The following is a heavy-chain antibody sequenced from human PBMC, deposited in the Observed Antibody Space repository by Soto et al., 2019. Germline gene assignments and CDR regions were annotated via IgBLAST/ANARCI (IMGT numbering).Heavy chain of an antibody. CDR3: ARVLVGYYYYGMDV. Sequence: QLQLQESGPGLVKPSETLSLTCTVSGGSISSSSYYWCWIRQPPGKGLEWIGSIYYSGSTYYNPSLTSRVTISVDTSKNQFSLKLSSVTAPDTAVYYCARVLVGYYYYGMDVWGQGTTVTVSS. V-gene: IGHV4-39*01. D-gene: IGHD2-15*01. CDR1: GGSISSSSYY. CDR2: IYYSGST. J-gene: IGHJ6*02.